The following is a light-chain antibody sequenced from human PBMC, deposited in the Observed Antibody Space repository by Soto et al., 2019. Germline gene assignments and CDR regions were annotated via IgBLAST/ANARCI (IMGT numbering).Light chain of an antibody. V-gene: IGLV2-14*01. CDR2: DVS. Sequence: QSVLTQPASVSGSPGQSTTISCTGTSSDVGRYKYVSWYQQYPGKAPKVIIYDVSNRPSGVSNRFSGYKSGNTASLTISGLQAEDEADYYCSSYTSSNTVVFGGGTTLTVL. CDR3: SSYTSSNTVV. J-gene: IGLJ2*01. CDR1: SSDVGRYKY.